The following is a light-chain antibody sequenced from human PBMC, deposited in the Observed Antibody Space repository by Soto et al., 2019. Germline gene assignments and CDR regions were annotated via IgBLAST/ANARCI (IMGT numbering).Light chain of an antibody. CDR3: TSYTGSSTHV. CDR2: DVS. J-gene: IGLJ1*01. Sequence: QSVLTQPASESGSPGQSITISCTGTSSDVGGYNYVSWYQQHPGKAPKLMIYDVSNRPSGVSNRFSGSKSGNTASLTISGLQAEDEADYYCTSYTGSSTHVFGTGTKVTVL. V-gene: IGLV2-14*01. CDR1: SSDVGGYNY.